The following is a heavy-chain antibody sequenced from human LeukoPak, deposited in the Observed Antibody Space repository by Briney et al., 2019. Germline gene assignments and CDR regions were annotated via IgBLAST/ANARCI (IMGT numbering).Heavy chain of an antibody. V-gene: IGHV5-51*01. CDR1: GYGFTSYW. Sequence: GESLKISCKGSGYGFTSYWIGWVRQMPGKGLEWMGIIYPGDSDTRYSPSFQGQVTISADKSISTAYLQWSSLEASDTAMYYCARIITNYDILTGYYNDAFDIWGQGTMVTVSS. J-gene: IGHJ3*02. CDR2: IYPGDSDT. D-gene: IGHD3-9*01. CDR3: ARIITNYDILTGYYNDAFDI.